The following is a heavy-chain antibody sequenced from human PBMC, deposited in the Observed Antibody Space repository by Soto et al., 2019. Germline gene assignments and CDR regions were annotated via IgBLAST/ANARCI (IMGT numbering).Heavy chain of an antibody. D-gene: IGHD6-19*01. CDR2: ISAYNGNT. CDR3: ARGYTSGWYSFDY. Sequence: QVQLVQSGAEVKKPGASVKVSCKASGYTFATYDITWVRQAPGQGLEWMGWISAYNGNTNYAQKLQGRVTMTTDTSPTPAYMELRSLRSDDTAVYYCARGYTSGWYSFDYWGQGTLVTVSS. J-gene: IGHJ4*02. V-gene: IGHV1-18*01. CDR1: GYTFATYD.